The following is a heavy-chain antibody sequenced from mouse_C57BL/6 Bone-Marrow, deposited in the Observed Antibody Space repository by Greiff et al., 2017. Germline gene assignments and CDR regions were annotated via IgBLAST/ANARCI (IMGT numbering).Heavy chain of an antibody. Sequence: QVQLKQPGAELVKPGASVKLSCKASGYTFTSYWMHWVKQRPGQGLEWIGMIHPNSGSTNYNEKFKSKATLTVDKSSSTAYMQLSSLTSEDSAVYYCARRYGNYAFDYWGQGTTLTVSS. CDR3: ARRYGNYAFDY. V-gene: IGHV1-64*01. CDR2: IHPNSGST. J-gene: IGHJ2*01. D-gene: IGHD2-1*01. CDR1: GYTFTSYW.